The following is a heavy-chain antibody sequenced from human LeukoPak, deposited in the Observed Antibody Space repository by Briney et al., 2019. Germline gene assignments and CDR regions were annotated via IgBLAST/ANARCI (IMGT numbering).Heavy chain of an antibody. D-gene: IGHD2-15*01. CDR1: GYSISSGYY. CDR3: ARDVNAWSRTYYFDY. Sequence: SETLSLTCTVSGYSISSGYYWGWIRQPPGKGLEWIGSIYHSGSTYYNPSLKSRVTISVDTSKNQFSLKLSSVTAADTAVYYYARDVNAWSRTYYFDYWGQGTLVSVSS. J-gene: IGHJ4*02. CDR2: IYHSGST. V-gene: IGHV4-38-2*02.